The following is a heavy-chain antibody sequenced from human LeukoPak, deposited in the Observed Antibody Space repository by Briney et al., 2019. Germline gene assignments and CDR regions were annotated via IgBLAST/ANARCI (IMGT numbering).Heavy chain of an antibody. Sequence: PGGSLRLSCAASGFTFSSYGMHWVRQAPGKRLEWVAVISYDGSNKYYADSVKGRFTISRDNSKNTLYLQMNSLRVEDTAVYYCAKDGIFGVVLDYFDYWGQGTLVTVSS. CDR2: ISYDGSNK. V-gene: IGHV3-30*18. D-gene: IGHD3-3*01. J-gene: IGHJ4*02. CDR3: AKDGIFGVVLDYFDY. CDR1: GFTFSSYG.